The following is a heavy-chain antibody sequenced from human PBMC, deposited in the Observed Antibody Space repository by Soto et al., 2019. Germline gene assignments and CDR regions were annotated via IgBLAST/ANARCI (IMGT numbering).Heavy chain of an antibody. CDR3: ARENIEVVPAAGYYYYGMDV. J-gene: IGHJ6*02. CDR1: GGSVSSGSYY. CDR2: IYYSGST. V-gene: IGHV4-61*01. D-gene: IGHD2-2*01. Sequence: QVQLQESGPGLVKPSETLSLTCTVSGGSVSSGSYYWSWIRQPPGKGLEWIGYIYYSGSTNYNPSLKGRVTISVDTYKIQFSLKLSSVTAADTAVYYCARENIEVVPAAGYYYYGMDVWGQGTTVTVSS.